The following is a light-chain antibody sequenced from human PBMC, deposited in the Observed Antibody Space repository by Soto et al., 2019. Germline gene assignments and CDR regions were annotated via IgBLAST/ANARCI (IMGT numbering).Light chain of an antibody. CDR3: QQYNDYSPWT. CDR2: DAS. V-gene: IGKV1-5*01. Sequence: DIQMTQSPSTLSASVGDRVTITCRASQSISKWLAWYQQKPGKAPNLLIYDASNLESGVPLRFSGSGSGTEFTLTISSLQPDDFAPYYCQQYNDYSPWTFGQGTKVEI. J-gene: IGKJ1*01. CDR1: QSISKW.